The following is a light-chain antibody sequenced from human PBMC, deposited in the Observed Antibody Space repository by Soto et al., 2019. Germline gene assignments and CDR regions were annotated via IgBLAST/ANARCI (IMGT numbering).Light chain of an antibody. CDR1: QSLDSNY. CDR3: QQYGSSLYT. V-gene: IGKV3-20*01. Sequence: ENVLTQSPGTLSLSPGERATLSCRASQSLDSNYLAWYQQKPGQAPRLHIYGTSSRATGIPDRFSGSGSGTDFTLTINRLEPEDFAVYYCQQYGSSLYTFGQGTKVDIK. CDR2: GTS. J-gene: IGKJ2*01.